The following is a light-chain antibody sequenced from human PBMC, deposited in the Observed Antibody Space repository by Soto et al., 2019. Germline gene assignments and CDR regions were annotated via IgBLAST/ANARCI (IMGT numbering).Light chain of an antibody. J-gene: IGKJ1*01. CDR1: QSVGDTY. V-gene: IGKV3-20*01. Sequence: EIVLTQSPGTLSLSPGERATLSCRASQSVGDTYSAWYQQKPGQAPRLLMYSTSIRATGIPDRFSGSGSGTDFTLTISRLDPEDFAVYYCQHYDRAPMWTFGQGTKVDIK. CDR3: QHYDRAPMWT. CDR2: STS.